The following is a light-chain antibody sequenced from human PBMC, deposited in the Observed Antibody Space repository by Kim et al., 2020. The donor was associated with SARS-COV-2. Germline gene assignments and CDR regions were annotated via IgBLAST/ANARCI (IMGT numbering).Light chain of an antibody. CDR2: AAS. CDR3: QQAYSFPYT. Sequence: SASVGDRGTISCRASQGIGSWLALFQQKPGKAPKLLIYAASSLHNGVPSRFSGSGSGTDFTLTISSLQPEDFATYYCQQAYSFPYTFGQGTKLDIK. V-gene: IGKV1-12*01. CDR1: QGIGSW. J-gene: IGKJ2*01.